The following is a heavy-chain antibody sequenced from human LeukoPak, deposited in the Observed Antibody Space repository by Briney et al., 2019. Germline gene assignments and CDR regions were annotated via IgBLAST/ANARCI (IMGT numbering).Heavy chain of an antibody. CDR3: ARDITYYYDSSGYPYPLGYYYYGMDV. CDR2: ISYDGSNK. Sequence: GGSLRLSCAASGFTFSSYSMNWVRQAPGKGLEWVAVISYDGSNKYYADSVKGRFTISRDNSKNTLYLQMNSLRAEDTAVYYCARDITYYYDSSGYPYPLGYYYYGMDVWGQGTTVTVSS. CDR1: GFTFSSYS. D-gene: IGHD3-22*01. V-gene: IGHV3-30*03. J-gene: IGHJ6*02.